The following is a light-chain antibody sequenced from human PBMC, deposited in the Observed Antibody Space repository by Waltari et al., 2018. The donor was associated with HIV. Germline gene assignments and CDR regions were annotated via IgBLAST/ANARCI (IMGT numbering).Light chain of an antibody. CDR2: DVP. Sequence: QPHWAQPRSVSGSPGQSVTISCTGTSSDIGDYNYVSWYQQHPGKAPKLMIYDVPKRPSGVPDRFSGSKSGNTASLTISGLQAEDEAAYYCCSFAGSYTLVFGGGTKLTVL. J-gene: IGLJ3*02. CDR3: CSFAGSYTLV. CDR1: SSDIGDYNY. V-gene: IGLV2-11*01.